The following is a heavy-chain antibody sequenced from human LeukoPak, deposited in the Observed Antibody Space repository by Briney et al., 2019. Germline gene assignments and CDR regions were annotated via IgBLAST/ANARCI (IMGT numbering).Heavy chain of an antibody. J-gene: IGHJ4*02. CDR2: TNPSGDTT. CDR3: ARGGALRYFEWFSAY. CDR1: GYNFTNYY. D-gene: IGHD3-9*01. V-gene: IGHV1-46*01. Sequence: ASVKVSCKPSGYNFTNYYMHWVRQAPGHGLEWMGITNPSGDTTTYAEKFQGRVTMTRDTSTSTVYMELSSLRSEDTAVYYCARGGALRYFEWFSAYWGQGTLVTVSS.